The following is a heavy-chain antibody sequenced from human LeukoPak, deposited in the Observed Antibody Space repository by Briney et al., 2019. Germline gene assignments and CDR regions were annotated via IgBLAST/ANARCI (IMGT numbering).Heavy chain of an antibody. CDR3: ARGSGSYSFNLLGFDP. Sequence: GGSLRLSCAASGFTFSSYWMSWVRQAPGKGLEWVANIKQDGSEKYYVDSVKGRFTISRDNAKNSLYLQMNSLRVEDTAVYYCARGSGSYSFNLLGFDPWGQGTLVTVSS. V-gene: IGHV3-7*04. CDR1: GFTFSSYW. CDR2: IKQDGSEK. J-gene: IGHJ5*02. D-gene: IGHD1-26*01.